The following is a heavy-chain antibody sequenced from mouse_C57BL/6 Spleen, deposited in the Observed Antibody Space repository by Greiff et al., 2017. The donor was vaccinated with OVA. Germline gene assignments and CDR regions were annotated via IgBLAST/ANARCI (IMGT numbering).Heavy chain of an antibody. J-gene: IGHJ4*01. CDR2: IDPGDGGT. V-gene: IGHV14-2*01. Sequence: VQLQQSGAELVKPGASVKLSCTASGFNITDYYMNWVKQRPEQGLEWIGRIDPGDGGTKYAPKFKGKATMTADTSSNTAYLQLSSLTSEDSAVYYCARRTTYVVAPCYLDYWGQGTSVTVSS. D-gene: IGHD5-5*01. CDR3: ARRTTYVVAPCYLDY. CDR1: GFNITDYY.